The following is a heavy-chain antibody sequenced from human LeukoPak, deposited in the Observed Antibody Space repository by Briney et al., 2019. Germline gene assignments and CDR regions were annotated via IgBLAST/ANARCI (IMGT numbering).Heavy chain of an antibody. J-gene: IGHJ4*02. CDR1: GFTFSSYA. V-gene: IGHV3-30-3*01. D-gene: IGHD3-16*01. CDR2: ISYDGSNK. CDR3: ARDWVYLDFDY. Sequence: GGSLRLSCAASGFTFSSYAMHWVRQAPGKGLEWVAVISYDGSNKYYADSVKGRFTISRDNAKNSLYLQMNSLRAEDTAVYYCARDWVYLDFDYWGQGTLVTVSS.